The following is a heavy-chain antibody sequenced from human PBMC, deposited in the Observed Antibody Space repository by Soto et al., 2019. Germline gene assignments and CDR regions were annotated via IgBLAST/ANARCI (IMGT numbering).Heavy chain of an antibody. D-gene: IGHD6-13*01. CDR2: IYYSGST. Sequence: SETLSLTCTVSGGSISSYYWSWIRQPPGKGLEWIGYIYYSGSTNYNPSLKSRVTISVDTSKNQFSLKLSSVTAADTAVYYCARDAPPGIAAAGTGGWFDPWGQGTLVTVSS. J-gene: IGHJ5*02. CDR1: GGSISSYY. CDR3: ARDAPPGIAAAGTGGWFDP. V-gene: IGHV4-59*12.